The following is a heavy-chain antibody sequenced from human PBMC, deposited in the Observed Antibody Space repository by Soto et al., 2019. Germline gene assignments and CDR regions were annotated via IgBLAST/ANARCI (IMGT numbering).Heavy chain of an antibody. D-gene: IGHD4-17*01. J-gene: IGHJ4*02. CDR3: VRDRLTVTGTKCFDY. V-gene: IGHV1-18*01. CDR2: MNAYSGKT. CDR1: GYTFTSYG. Sequence: ASVKVSCKASGYTFTSYGISWVRQAPGQGLEWMGWMNAYSGKTDYAQKFQGRVTMTTDTFTSTAYMDLRSLGSDDTAVYYCVRDRLTVTGTKCFDYWGQGTMVTVSS.